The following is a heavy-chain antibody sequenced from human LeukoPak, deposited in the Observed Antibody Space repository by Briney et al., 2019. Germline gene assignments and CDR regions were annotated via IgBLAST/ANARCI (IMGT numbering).Heavy chain of an antibody. J-gene: IGHJ5*02. CDR1: GFTFSSYG. V-gene: IGHV3-30*03. CDR2: ISYDGSNK. D-gene: IGHD3-10*01. Sequence: PGGSLRLSCAASGFTFSSYGMHWVRQAPGKGLEWVAIISYDGSNKYYAASVKGRFTISRDNSKNTLYLQMNSLRAEDTAVYSCARDGSGSWGRNNWFDPWGQGTLVTVSS. CDR3: ARDGSGSWGRNNWFDP.